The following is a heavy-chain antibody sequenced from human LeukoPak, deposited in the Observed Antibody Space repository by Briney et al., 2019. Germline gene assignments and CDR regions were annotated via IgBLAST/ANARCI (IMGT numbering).Heavy chain of an antibody. CDR1: GGSISSYY. CDR2: IYYSGST. Sequence: PSETLSLTCTVSGGSISSYYWSWIRQPPGKGLEWIGYIYYSGSTNYNPSLKSRVTISVDTSKNQFSLKLSSVTAADTAVYYCARDVWDSHGVIDYWGQGTLVTVSS. J-gene: IGHJ4*02. D-gene: IGHD1-26*01. V-gene: IGHV4-59*12. CDR3: ARDVWDSHGVIDY.